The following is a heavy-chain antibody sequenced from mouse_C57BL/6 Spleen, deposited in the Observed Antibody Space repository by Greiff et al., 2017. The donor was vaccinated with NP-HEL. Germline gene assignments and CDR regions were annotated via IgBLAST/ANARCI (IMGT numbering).Heavy chain of an antibody. CDR3: AREGNYDY. CDR2: INPSTGGT. CDR1: GYSFTGYY. Sequence: VQLQQSGPELVKPGASVKISCKASGYSFTGYYMNWVKQSPEKSLEWIGEINPSTGGTTYNQKFKAKATLTVDKSSSTAYMQLKSLTSEDSAVYYCAREGNYDYWGQGTTLTVSS. D-gene: IGHD2-1*01. V-gene: IGHV1-42*01. J-gene: IGHJ2*01.